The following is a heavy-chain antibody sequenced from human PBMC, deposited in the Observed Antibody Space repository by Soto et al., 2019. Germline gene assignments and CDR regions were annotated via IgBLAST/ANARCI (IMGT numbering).Heavy chain of an antibody. D-gene: IGHD3-22*01. CDR3: ALNPSLIIYDTYYYGMDV. Sequence: GASLKISCKGSGYSFTSYWISWVRQMPGKGLEWMGRIDPSDSYTNYSPSFQGHVTISADKSISTAYLQWSSLKASDTAMYYCALNPSLIIYDTYYYGMDVWGQGTTVTVSS. CDR1: GYSFTSYW. J-gene: IGHJ6*02. V-gene: IGHV5-10-1*01. CDR2: IDPSDSYT.